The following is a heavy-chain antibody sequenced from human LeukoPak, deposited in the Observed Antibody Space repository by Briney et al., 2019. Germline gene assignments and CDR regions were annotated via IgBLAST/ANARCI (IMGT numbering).Heavy chain of an antibody. D-gene: IGHD1-26*01. J-gene: IGHJ4*02. Sequence: GRSLRLSCAASGFTFSTYSMNWVRRAPGKGLEWVSSISSSSSYIYYADSVKGRFTISRDNAKKSLYLEMNSLRAEDTAVYYCARDPSNSGSYSRLDQWGQGTLVTVSS. CDR3: ARDPSNSGSYSRLDQ. CDR2: ISSSSSYI. V-gene: IGHV3-21*01. CDR1: GFTFSTYS.